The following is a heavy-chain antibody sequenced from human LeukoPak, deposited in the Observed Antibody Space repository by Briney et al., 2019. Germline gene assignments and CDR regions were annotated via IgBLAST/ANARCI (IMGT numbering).Heavy chain of an antibody. Sequence: GGSLRLSCAASGFTFSDYYMSWIRQAPGKGLEWISYITCSGSTIYYADSVKGRFTISRDNANNSLYLQLNSLRAEDTAVYYCARLEWLQPFDYWGQGTLVSVSS. CDR2: ITCSGSTI. CDR1: GFTFSDYY. J-gene: IGHJ4*02. V-gene: IGHV3-11*01. D-gene: IGHD5-12*01. CDR3: ARLEWLQPFDY.